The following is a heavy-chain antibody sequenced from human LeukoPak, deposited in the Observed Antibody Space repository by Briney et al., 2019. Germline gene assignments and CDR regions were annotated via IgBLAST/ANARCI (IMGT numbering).Heavy chain of an antibody. Sequence: PGGSLRLSCAASGFTVSSNYMSWVRQAPGKGLEWVSIIYSGGSTFYADSVKGRFTISRDNSKNTLYLQMNSLRAEDTAVYYCAKDAENQFRYYMDVWGKGTTVTISS. J-gene: IGHJ6*03. V-gene: IGHV3-53*01. CDR2: IYSGGST. CDR1: GFTVSSNY. D-gene: IGHD1-14*01. CDR3: AKDAENQFRYYMDV.